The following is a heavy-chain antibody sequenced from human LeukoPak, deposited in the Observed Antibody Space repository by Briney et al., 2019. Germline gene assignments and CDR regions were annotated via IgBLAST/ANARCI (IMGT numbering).Heavy chain of an antibody. D-gene: IGHD1-26*01. CDR2: IYYSGST. Sequence: PSETLSLTCTVSGASVSSGIYYWSWIRQPPGKGLEWIGYIYYSGSTNYNPSLKSRVTISVDTSKNQFSLNLSSVTAADTAVYYCGRGAVGHGAGIDYWGQGMLVTVSS. V-gene: IGHV4-61*01. CDR3: GRGAVGHGAGIDY. J-gene: IGHJ4*02. CDR1: GASVSSGIYY.